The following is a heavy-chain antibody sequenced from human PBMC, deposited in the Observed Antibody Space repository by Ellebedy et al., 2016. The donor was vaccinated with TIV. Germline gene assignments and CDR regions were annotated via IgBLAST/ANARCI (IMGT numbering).Heavy chain of an antibody. D-gene: IGHD3-9*01. Sequence: SETLSLTCTVSGGSISSYYWSWIRQPAGKGLEWIGRIYIGDNTTYNPSLKSPVSMSIDDSKSQFSLRLRSVTAADTAVDYCAGGRYDVLTGPFDYWGQGTLVTVSS. CDR3: AGGRYDVLTGPFDY. V-gene: IGHV4-4*07. CDR2: IYIGDNT. J-gene: IGHJ4*02. CDR1: GGSISSYY.